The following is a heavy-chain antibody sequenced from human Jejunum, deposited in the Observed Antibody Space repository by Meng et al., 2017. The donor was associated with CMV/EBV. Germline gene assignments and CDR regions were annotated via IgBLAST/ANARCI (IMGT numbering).Heavy chain of an antibody. Sequence: VQQKQWGAVLLKPWGTLALTGAVYGGSFSGYSWTVLRQPPGKGMELIGEINHSGSSNYNPSLKSRVTISVDTSKNQFSLKLSSVTAADTAVYYCARGFVKYTVTRVGNWFDPWGQGTLVTVSS. D-gene: IGHD4-17*01. J-gene: IGHJ5*02. CDR2: INHSGSS. CDR1: GGSFSGYS. CDR3: ARGFVKYTVTRVGNWFDP. V-gene: IGHV4-34*01.